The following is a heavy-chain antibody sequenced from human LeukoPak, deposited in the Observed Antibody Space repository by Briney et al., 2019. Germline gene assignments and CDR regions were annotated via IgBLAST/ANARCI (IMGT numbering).Heavy chain of an antibody. D-gene: IGHD3-10*01. CDR2: IWYDGSNK. CDR1: GFTFSSYG. V-gene: IGHV3-30*02. J-gene: IGHJ4*02. Sequence: GGSLRLSCAASGFTFSSYGMHWVRQAPGKGLEWVAVIWYDGSNKYYADSVKGRFTISRDNSKNTLYLQMNSLRAEDTAVYYCAGFRELKPFDYWGQGTLVTVSS. CDR3: AGFRELKPFDY.